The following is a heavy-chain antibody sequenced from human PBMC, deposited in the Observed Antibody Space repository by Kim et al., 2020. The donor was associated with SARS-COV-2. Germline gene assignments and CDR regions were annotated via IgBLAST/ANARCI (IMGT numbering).Heavy chain of an antibody. Sequence: GGSLRLSCAASGFTFSSYGMHWVRQAPGKGLEWVAVISYDGSNKYYADSVKGRFTISRDNSKNTLYLQMNSLRAEDTAVYYCAKDRDYVWGSQFDYWGQGTLVTVSS. CDR3: AKDRDYVWGSQFDY. CDR1: GFTFSSYG. J-gene: IGHJ4*02. CDR2: ISYDGSNK. D-gene: IGHD3-16*01. V-gene: IGHV3-30*18.